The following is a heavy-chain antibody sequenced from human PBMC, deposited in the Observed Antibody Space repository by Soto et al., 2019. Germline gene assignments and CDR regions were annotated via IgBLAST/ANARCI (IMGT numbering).Heavy chain of an antibody. Sequence: EVQLVESGGGLIQPGGSLRLSCAASGFTVSSTYMSWVRQAPGKGLEWVSVTYSGGNSYYADSVKGRFIISRVNSKNTLYLQMNSLRAEDTAVYYCARVPRRDGYNLYGMDVWGQGTTVTVSS. D-gene: IGHD5-12*01. CDR3: ARVPRRDGYNLYGMDV. J-gene: IGHJ6*02. V-gene: IGHV3-53*01. CDR2: TYSGGNS. CDR1: GFTVSSTY.